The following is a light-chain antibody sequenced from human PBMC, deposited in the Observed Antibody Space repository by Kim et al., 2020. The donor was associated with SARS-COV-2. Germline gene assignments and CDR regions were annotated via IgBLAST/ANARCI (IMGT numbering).Light chain of an antibody. CDR2: WAS. CDR3: QQYYSAPRT. J-gene: IGKJ4*01. V-gene: IGKV4-1*01. CDR1: QSVLHSSNNENY. Sequence: DIVMTQSPDSLAVSLGERATINCKSSQSVLHSSNNENYLAWYQQKPGQPPKLLIYWASTRESGVPDRFSGSGSGTDFTLTISSLQAEDVAVYYCQQYYSAPRTFGGGTKVDIK.